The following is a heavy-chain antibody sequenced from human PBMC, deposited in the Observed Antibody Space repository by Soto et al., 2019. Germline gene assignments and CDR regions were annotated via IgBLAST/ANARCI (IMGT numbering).Heavy chain of an antibody. CDR1: GGSFSGYY. V-gene: IGHV4-34*01. CDR2: INHSGST. J-gene: IGHJ6*03. D-gene: IGHD6-19*01. CDR3: ARGGGGAVAGTLYDYYMDV. Sequence: SETLSLTCAVYGGSFSGYYWSWIRQPPGKGLEWIGEINHSGSTNYNPSLKSRVTISVDTSKNQFSLKLSSVTAADTAVYYCARGGGGAVAGTLYDYYMDVWGKGTTVTVSS.